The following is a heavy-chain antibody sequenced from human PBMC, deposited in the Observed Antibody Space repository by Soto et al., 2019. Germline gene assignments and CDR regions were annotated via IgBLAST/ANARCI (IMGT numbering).Heavy chain of an antibody. Sequence: AGGSLRLSCAASGFTFSSYAMSWVRQAPGKGLEWVSAISGSGGSTYYADSVKGRFTIPRDNSKNTLYLQMNSLRAEDTAVYYCAKDLAGYYDSSGYNYWGQGTLVTVSS. CDR3: AKDLAGYYDSSGYNY. J-gene: IGHJ4*02. D-gene: IGHD3-22*01. CDR1: GFTFSSYA. CDR2: ISGSGGST. V-gene: IGHV3-23*01.